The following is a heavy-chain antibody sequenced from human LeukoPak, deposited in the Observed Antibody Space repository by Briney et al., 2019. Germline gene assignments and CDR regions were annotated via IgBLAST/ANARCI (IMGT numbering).Heavy chain of an antibody. CDR1: GFTFGDYG. CDR3: ARSWYDILTGYSEWDY. V-gene: IGHV3-33*01. J-gene: IGHJ4*02. CDR2: IWYDGSNK. Sequence: GSLRLSCTASGFTFGDYGVNWVRQAPGKGLEWVAVIWYDGSNKYYADSVKGRFTISRDNSKNTLYLQMNSLRAEDTAVYYCARSWYDILTGYSEWDYWGQGTLVTVSS. D-gene: IGHD3-9*01.